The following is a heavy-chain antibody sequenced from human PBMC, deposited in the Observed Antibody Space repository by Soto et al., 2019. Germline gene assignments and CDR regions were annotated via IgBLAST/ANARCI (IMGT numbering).Heavy chain of an antibody. Sequence: SVKVSCKASVGTFSSYAISWVRQAPGQGLEWMGGIIPIFGTANYAQKFQGRVTITADESTSTAYMELSSLRSEDTAVYYCARDQGYCSGGSCHRGYYYYGMDVWGQGTTVTVSS. CDR2: IIPIFGTA. CDR1: VGTFSSYA. J-gene: IGHJ6*02. CDR3: ARDQGYCSGGSCHRGYYYYGMDV. D-gene: IGHD2-15*01. V-gene: IGHV1-69*13.